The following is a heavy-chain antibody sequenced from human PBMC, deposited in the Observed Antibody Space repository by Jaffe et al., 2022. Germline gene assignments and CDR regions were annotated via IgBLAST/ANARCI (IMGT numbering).Heavy chain of an antibody. CDR3: TRDPYSSSWYVIRWFDP. D-gene: IGHD6-13*01. J-gene: IGHJ5*02. CDR1: GFTFGDYA. CDR2: IRSKAYGGTT. Sequence: EVQLVESGGGLVQPGRSLRLSCTASGFTFGDYAMSWVRQAPGKGLEWVGFIRSKAYGGTTEYAASVKGRFTISRDDSKSIAYLQMNSLKTEDTAVYYCTRDPYSSSWYVIRWFDPWGQGTLVTVSS. V-gene: IGHV3-49*04.